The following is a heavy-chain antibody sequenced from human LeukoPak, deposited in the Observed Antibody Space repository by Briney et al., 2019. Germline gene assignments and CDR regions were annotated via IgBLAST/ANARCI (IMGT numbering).Heavy chain of an antibody. Sequence: GGSLRLSCAASGFTFSSYAMSWVRQAPGKGLKWVSGLSGSGGSTYYADSVKGRFTISRDNSKNTLYLQLSSLRVEDTAVYYCAKDNSPYYYYTSDYWGQGTLVTVSS. J-gene: IGHJ4*02. V-gene: IGHV3-23*01. CDR1: GFTFSSYA. CDR2: LSGSGGST. CDR3: AKDNSPYYYYTSDY. D-gene: IGHD3-22*01.